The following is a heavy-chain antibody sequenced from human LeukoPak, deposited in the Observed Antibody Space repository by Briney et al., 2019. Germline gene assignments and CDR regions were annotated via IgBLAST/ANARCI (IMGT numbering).Heavy chain of an antibody. D-gene: IGHD5-18*01. V-gene: IGHV1-69*05. CDR3: ARGLDASMETAYDY. Sequence: SVKVSCKASGGSFNAYAISWVRQAPGQGLEWMGGIIPIFGTSNYAQKLQGRVTISMDESTSTAYMEVSSLRSEDTAIYYCARGLDASMETAYDYWGQGTLVTVSS. J-gene: IGHJ4*02. CDR2: IIPIFGTS. CDR1: GGSFNAYA.